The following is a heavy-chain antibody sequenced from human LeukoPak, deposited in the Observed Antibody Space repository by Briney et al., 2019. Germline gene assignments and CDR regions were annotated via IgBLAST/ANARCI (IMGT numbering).Heavy chain of an antibody. V-gene: IGHV4-31*03. CDR1: GGSISSGGYY. Sequence: SDTLSLNCTVSGGSISSGGYYWSWIRQHPGKGLEWIGYIYYSGSTYYNPSLKSRVTISVDTSKNQFSLKLSSVTAADTAVYYCARASWDYYDSSGYYAYFDYWGQGTLVTVSS. J-gene: IGHJ4*02. CDR2: IYYSGST. CDR3: ARASWDYYDSSGYYAYFDY. D-gene: IGHD3-22*01.